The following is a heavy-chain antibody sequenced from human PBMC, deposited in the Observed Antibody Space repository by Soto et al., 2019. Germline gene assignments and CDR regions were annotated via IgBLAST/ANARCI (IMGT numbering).Heavy chain of an antibody. CDR1: GFTFSSYA. Sequence: EVQLLESGGGLVQPGGSLRLSCAASGFTFSSYAMSWVRQAPGKGLEWVSAISGSGGSTYYADSVKGRFTISRDNSKNTLYLQMDSLRAEETGVYFCAKRLVAATDFYYWGQGTLVTVSS. D-gene: IGHD2-15*01. CDR2: ISGSGGST. J-gene: IGHJ4*02. V-gene: IGHV3-23*01. CDR3: AKRLVAATDFYY.